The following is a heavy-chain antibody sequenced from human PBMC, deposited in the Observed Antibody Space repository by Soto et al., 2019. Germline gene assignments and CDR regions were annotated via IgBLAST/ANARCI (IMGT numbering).Heavy chain of an antibody. CDR3: ARGPPKQWLVRHNWFDP. CDR2: MNPNSGNT. Sequence: ASVKVSCKTSGGTFSSYTINWVRQATGQGLEWMGWMNPNSGNTGYAQKFQGRVTMTRNTSISTAYMELSSLRSEDTAVYYCARGPPKQWLVRHNWFDPWGQGTLVTVSS. V-gene: IGHV1-8*02. J-gene: IGHJ5*02. D-gene: IGHD6-19*01. CDR1: GGTFSSYT.